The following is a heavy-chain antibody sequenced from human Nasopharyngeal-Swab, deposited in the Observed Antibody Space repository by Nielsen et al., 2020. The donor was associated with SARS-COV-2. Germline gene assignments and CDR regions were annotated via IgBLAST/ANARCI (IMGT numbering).Heavy chain of an antibody. CDR2: IYHSGST. CDR3: ATYGYGSYYYYYMDV. V-gene: IGHV4-38-2*01. D-gene: IGHD5-18*01. J-gene: IGHJ6*03. Sequence: SETLSLTCAVSGYSISSGYYWGWIRQPPGKGLEWIGSIYHSGSTYYNPSLKSRVTISVDTSKNQFSLKLSSVTAADTAVYYCATYGYGSYYYYYMDVWGKGTTVTVSS. CDR1: GYSISSGYY.